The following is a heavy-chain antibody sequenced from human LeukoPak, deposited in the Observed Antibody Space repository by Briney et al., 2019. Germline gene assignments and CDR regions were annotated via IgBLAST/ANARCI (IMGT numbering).Heavy chain of an antibody. CDR2: ISVSGTYI. J-gene: IGHJ4*02. Sequence: GGSLRLSCAASGFTFSRNGMAWVRQAPGKGLEWVSSISVSGTYIYYSDSVKGRFTISRDNAKNSLYLEMNSLRSDDTAIYYCARDRDYGTFDYWGQGTLVTVSS. V-gene: IGHV3-21*01. CDR1: GFTFSRNG. D-gene: IGHD4-17*01. CDR3: ARDRDYGTFDY.